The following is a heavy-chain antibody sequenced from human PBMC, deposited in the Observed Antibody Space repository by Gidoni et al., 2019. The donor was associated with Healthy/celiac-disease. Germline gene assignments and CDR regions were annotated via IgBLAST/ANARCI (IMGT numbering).Heavy chain of an antibody. Sequence: QVQLVQSGAEVKKPGASVKVSCKVSGYTLTELSMHWVRQAPGKGLEWMGGFGPEDGETIYAQKFQGRVTMTEDTSTDTAYMELSSLRSEDTAVYYCATGYYYDSSGYYYVRPKYFQHWGQGTLVTVSS. J-gene: IGHJ1*01. D-gene: IGHD3-22*01. CDR1: GYTLTELS. CDR3: ATGYYYDSSGYYYVRPKYFQH. V-gene: IGHV1-24*01. CDR2: FGPEDGET.